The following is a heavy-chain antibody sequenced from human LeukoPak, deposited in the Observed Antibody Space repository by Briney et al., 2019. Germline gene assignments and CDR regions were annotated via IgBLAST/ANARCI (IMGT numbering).Heavy chain of an antibody. J-gene: IGHJ4*02. CDR3: ASCLFDYYYFDQ. CDR1: VDSITSHNW. D-gene: IGHD3-10*01. Sequence: SEPLTLTCAVSVDSITSHNWWSWARQSPGNGLEWSGEIYHSGTTNYSPSLKSRVTISVDKSKNQLSLRLASVTAADTAVYFCASCLFDYYYFDQWGQGTLVTVSS. CDR2: IYHSGTT. V-gene: IGHV4-4*02.